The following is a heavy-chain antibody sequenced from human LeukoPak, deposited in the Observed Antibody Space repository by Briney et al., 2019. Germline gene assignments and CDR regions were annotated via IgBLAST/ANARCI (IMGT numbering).Heavy chain of an antibody. Sequence: AGGSLRLSCAASGFTFSSYGMHWVRQAPGKGLEWVAVIWYDGSNKYYADSVKGRFTISRDSSKNTLYLQMNSLRAEDTAVYYCARARNHYGVAAFDIWGQGTMVTVSS. V-gene: IGHV3-33*01. D-gene: IGHD1-14*01. CDR1: GFTFSSYG. CDR3: ARARNHYGVAAFDI. J-gene: IGHJ3*02. CDR2: IWYDGSNK.